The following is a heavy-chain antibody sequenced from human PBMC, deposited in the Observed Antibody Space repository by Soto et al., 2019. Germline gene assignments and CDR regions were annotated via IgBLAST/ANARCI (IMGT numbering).Heavy chain of an antibody. D-gene: IGHD2-15*01. J-gene: IGHJ4*02. V-gene: IGHV3-30*18. CDR1: GFTFSSTG. CDR2: MSNDGSHT. Sequence: QVQLVESGGGVVQPGRSLRLSCAASGFTFSSTGMHSVRQAPGKGLEWVAVMSNDGSHTSYADSAKGRFTISRDNSKNTLYLQMNSLRAEDSGIYYCTKGCSSSSNCYIIDYWGQGALVTVSS. CDR3: TKGCSSSSNCYIIDY.